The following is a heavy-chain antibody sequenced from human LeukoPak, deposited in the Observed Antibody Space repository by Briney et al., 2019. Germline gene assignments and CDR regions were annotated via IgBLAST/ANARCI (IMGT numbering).Heavy chain of an antibody. CDR2: ISYDGSDK. CDR3: ARAPPSLNTYYYGSGSAMDV. V-gene: IGHV3-30-3*01. CDR1: GFTFDDYA. J-gene: IGHJ6*02. D-gene: IGHD3-10*01. Sequence: PGGSLRLSCAASGFTFDDYAMQWVRQDPGKGLEWVAVISYDGSDKYYADSVKGRFTISRDNSKNTLYLQMNSLRTEDTAVYFCARAPPSLNTYYYGSGSAMDVWGQGTTVTVSS.